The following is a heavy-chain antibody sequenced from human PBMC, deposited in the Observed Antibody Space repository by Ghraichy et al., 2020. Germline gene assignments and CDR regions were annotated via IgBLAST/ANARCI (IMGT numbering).Heavy chain of an antibody. V-gene: IGHV1-18*01. J-gene: IGHJ4*02. D-gene: IGHD3-16*02. Sequence: ASAKVSCKASGYTFTSYGISWVRQAPGQGLEWMGWISAYNGNTNYAQKLQGRVTMTTDTSTSTAYMELRSLRSDDTAVYYCARSPGGYIWGSYPVDYWGQGTLVTVSS. CDR3: ARSPGGYIWGSYPVDY. CDR2: ISAYNGNT. CDR1: GYTFTSYG.